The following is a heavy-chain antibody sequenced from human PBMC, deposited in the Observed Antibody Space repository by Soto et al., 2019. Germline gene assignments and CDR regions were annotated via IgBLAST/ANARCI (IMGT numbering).Heavy chain of an antibody. D-gene: IGHD3-22*01. CDR2: IYYSGST. V-gene: IGHV4-59*01. CDR1: GGSISSYY. Sequence: QVQLQESGPGLVKPSETLSLTCTVSGGSISSYYWSWIRQPPGKGLEWIGYIYYSGSTNYNPSLKSRVTISVDTSKNQFSLKLSSVTAADTAVYYCARQDYYDSSGDWFDPWGQGTLVTVSS. CDR3: ARQDYYDSSGDWFDP. J-gene: IGHJ5*02.